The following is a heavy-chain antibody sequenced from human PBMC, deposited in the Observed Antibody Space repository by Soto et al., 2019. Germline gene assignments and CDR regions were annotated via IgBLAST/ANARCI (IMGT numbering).Heavy chain of an antibody. D-gene: IGHD4-4*01. CDR1: GFTFSSYA. J-gene: IGHJ6*03. CDR2: ISGSGGST. CDR3: VKPPVITASYYYYDMDV. V-gene: IGHV3-23*01. Sequence: GSLRLSCAASGFTFSSYAMSWVRQAPGKGLEWVSAISGSGGSTYYADSVKGRFTISRDNSKNTVFLQMNSLRDEDTAVYYCVKPPVITASYYYYDMDVWREGTTVTVSS.